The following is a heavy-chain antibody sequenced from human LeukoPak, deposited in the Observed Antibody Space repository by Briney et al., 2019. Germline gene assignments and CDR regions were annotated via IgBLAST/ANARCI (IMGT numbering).Heavy chain of an antibody. CDR1: GYSFTDFG. CDR2: ISTRNGDT. D-gene: IGHD5-24*01. Sequence: ASVKVSCKASGYSFTDFGISWVRQAPGQGPEWMGWISTRNGDTNYAQKLQGRLTMTTDTSTTTAYMELRSLRSDDTAVYYCARRRRDGYNTPGAFDIWGQGTMVTVSS. V-gene: IGHV1-18*01. J-gene: IGHJ3*02. CDR3: ARRRRDGYNTPGAFDI.